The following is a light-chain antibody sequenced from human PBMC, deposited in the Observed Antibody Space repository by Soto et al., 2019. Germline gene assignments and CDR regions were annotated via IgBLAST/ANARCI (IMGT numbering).Light chain of an antibody. J-gene: IGLJ2*01. CDR1: SPNIGAGYD. CDR2: SDN. V-gene: IGLV1-40*01. CDR3: QSFDSRPHVV. Sequence: QSVLTQPPSVSGAPGQRVTISCTGSSPNIGAGYDVHWYQQLPGTAPKLLIYSDNNRPSGVPDRFSGSKSGASASLAITGLQAEDEADYYCQSFDSRPHVVFGGGTKLTVL.